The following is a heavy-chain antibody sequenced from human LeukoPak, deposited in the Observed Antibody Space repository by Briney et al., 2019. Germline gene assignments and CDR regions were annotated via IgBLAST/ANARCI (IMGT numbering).Heavy chain of an antibody. J-gene: IGHJ4*02. CDR3: AKWGDYDILTGYYVSDF. D-gene: IGHD3-9*01. V-gene: IGHV3-23*01. Sequence: GGSLRLSCAASGFIFRNYALSWVRQAPGKGLEWVSAITGSGDTTYYADSVKGRFTISRDNSKNTLYVEMNTLRAEDTAVYYCAKWGDYDILTGYYVSDFWGQGTLVTVSS. CDR1: GFIFRNYA. CDR2: ITGSGDTT.